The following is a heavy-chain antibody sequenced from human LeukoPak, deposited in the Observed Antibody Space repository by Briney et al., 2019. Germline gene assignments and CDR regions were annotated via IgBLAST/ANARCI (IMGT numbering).Heavy chain of an antibody. CDR1: GFTFSNYY. D-gene: IGHD3-22*01. J-gene: IGHJ4*02. CDR2: ISSSSSYT. V-gene: IGHV3-11*05. Sequence: GGSLRLSCAASGFTFSNYYMSWIRQAPGKGLEWVSYISSSSSYTNYADSVKGRFTISRDNAKNSLYLQMNSLRAEDTAVYYCARDAYYYDSSGYRWGQGTLVTVSS. CDR3: ARDAYYYDSSGYR.